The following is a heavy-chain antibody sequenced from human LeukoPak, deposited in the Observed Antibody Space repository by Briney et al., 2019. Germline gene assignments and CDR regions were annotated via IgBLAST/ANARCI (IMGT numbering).Heavy chain of an antibody. CDR1: GYSISSGYY. D-gene: IGHD1-26*01. J-gene: IGHJ4*02. CDR2: IYHSGST. V-gene: IGHV4-38-2*01. CDR3: ARRDSGSYYGLDY. Sequence: SETLSLTCAVSGYSISSGYYWGWIRQPPGKGLEWIGSIYHSGSTYYNPSLKSRVTMSVDTSKNQFSLELSSVTAADTAVYYCARRDSGSYYGLDYWGQGTLVTVSS.